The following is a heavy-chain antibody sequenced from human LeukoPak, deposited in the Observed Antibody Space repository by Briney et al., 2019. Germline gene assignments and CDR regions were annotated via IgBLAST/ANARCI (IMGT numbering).Heavy chain of an antibody. Sequence: SETLSLTCTVSGGSISSSSYYWGWIRQPPGKGLEWIGSIYYSGSTYYNPSLKSRVTISVDTSKNQFSLKLSSVTAADMAVYYCARLVRKAMAEYWGQGTLVTVSS. CDR3: ARLVRKAMAEY. J-gene: IGHJ4*02. D-gene: IGHD5-18*01. CDR1: GGSISSSSYY. V-gene: IGHV4-39*01. CDR2: IYYSGST.